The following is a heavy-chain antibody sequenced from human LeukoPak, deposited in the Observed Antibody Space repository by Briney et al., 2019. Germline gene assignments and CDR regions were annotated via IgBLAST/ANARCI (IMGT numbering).Heavy chain of an antibody. Sequence: GASVKVSCKASGGTFSSYAISWVRQAPGQGLEWMGGIIPIFGTANYAQKFQGRVTITADKSTSTAYMELSSLRSEDTAVYYCARDNWNDVVLDYWGQGTLVTVSS. CDR1: GGTFSSYA. V-gene: IGHV1-69*06. J-gene: IGHJ4*02. CDR2: IIPIFGTA. D-gene: IGHD1-1*01. CDR3: ARDNWNDVVLDY.